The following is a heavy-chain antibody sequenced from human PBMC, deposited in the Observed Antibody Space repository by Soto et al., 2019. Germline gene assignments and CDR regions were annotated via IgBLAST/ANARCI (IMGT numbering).Heavy chain of an antibody. CDR2: IIPIFGTA. J-gene: IGHJ4*02. CDR3: AREGAAAGLVLDY. CDR1: GGTFSSSA. Sequence: GASVKVSCKASGGTFSSSAISWVRQAPGQGLEWMGGIIPIFGTANYAQKFQGRVTITADESTSTAYMELSSLRSEDTAVYYCAREGAAAGLVLDYWGQGTLVTVSS. D-gene: IGHD6-13*01. V-gene: IGHV1-69*13.